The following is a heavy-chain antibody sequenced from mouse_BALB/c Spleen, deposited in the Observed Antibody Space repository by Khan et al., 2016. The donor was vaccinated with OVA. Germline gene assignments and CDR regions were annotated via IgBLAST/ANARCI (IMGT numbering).Heavy chain of an antibody. V-gene: IGHV5-15*02. CDR3: AKSWAMDY. Sequence: EVELVESGGGLVQPGGSRKLSCAASGFTFSDYGLAWVRQAPGKGPEWVAFISSLAYSIYYADTVTGRFTISREKAKNTLYLEMSSLRSEDTAMYYCAKSWAMDYWGQGTSVTVSS. CDR2: ISSLAYSI. CDR1: GFTFSDYG. J-gene: IGHJ4*01.